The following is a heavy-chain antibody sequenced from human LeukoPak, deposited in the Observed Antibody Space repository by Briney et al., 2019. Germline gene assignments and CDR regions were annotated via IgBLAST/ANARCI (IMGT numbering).Heavy chain of an antibody. D-gene: IGHD2/OR15-2a*01. Sequence: SGGPLTLPCGPSGFTYDDYAMLGPRDAPGGAVEGVSLINADGGRTYYADAVKGRFTISRDNSKNSLYLQMHSLRTEDSALYYCATWAFYHGMDVWGQGTTVIVSS. CDR2: INADGGRT. V-gene: IGHV3-43*02. CDR3: ATWAFYHGMDV. CDR1: GFTYDDYA. J-gene: IGHJ6*02.